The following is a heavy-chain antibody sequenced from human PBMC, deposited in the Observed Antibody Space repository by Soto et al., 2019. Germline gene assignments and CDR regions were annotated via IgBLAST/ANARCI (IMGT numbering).Heavy chain of an antibody. CDR1: GFTFSSYG. V-gene: IGHV3-33*01. J-gene: IGHJ4*02. CDR2: IWYDGSNK. D-gene: IGHD6-19*01. Sequence: GGSLRLSCAASGFTFSSYGMHWVRQAPGKGLEWVAVIWYDGSNKYYADSVKGRFTISRDNSKNTLYLQMNSLRAEDTAVYYCARDRAPEQWLPAPCNYWGQGTLVTVSS. CDR3: ARDRAPEQWLPAPCNY.